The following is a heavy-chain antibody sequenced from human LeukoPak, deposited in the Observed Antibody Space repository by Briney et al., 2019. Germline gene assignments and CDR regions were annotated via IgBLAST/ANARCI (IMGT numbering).Heavy chain of an antibody. J-gene: IGHJ4*02. D-gene: IGHD5-18*01. Sequence: SQTLSLTCTVSGGSISSGDYYWGWIRQPPGKGLEWIGSIYYSGSTYYNPSLKSRVTISVDTSKNQFSLKLSSVTAADTAVYYCARERGGYSYGPYFDYWGQGTLVTVSS. CDR2: IYYSGST. V-gene: IGHV4-39*02. CDR3: ARERGGYSYGPYFDY. CDR1: GGSISSGDYY.